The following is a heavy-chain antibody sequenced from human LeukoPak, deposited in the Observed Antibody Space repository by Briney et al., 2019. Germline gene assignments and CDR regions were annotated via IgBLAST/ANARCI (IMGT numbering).Heavy chain of an antibody. D-gene: IGHD4-17*01. CDR3: ARGFRPPSSKTTARYDAFDI. Sequence: SQTLSLTCAVSGGSISSGGYSWSWIRQPPGKGLEWIGYIYHSGSTYYNPSLKSRVTISVDRSKNQFSLKLSSVTAADTAVYYCARGFRPPSSKTTARYDAFDIWGQGTMVTVSS. V-gene: IGHV4-30-2*01. J-gene: IGHJ3*02. CDR2: IYHSGST. CDR1: GGSISSGGYS.